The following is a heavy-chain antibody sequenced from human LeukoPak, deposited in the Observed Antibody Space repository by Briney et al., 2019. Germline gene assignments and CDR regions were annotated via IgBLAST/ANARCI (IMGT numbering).Heavy chain of an antibody. J-gene: IGHJ4*02. D-gene: IGHD2-21*02. CDR1: GGSFSGYY. CDR2: IYYSGST. V-gene: IGHV4-31*11. Sequence: SETLSLTCAVYGGSFSGYYWSWIRQHPGKGLEWIGYIYYSGSTYYNPSLKSRVTISVDTSKNQFSLKLNSVTAADTAVYYCASHLNDCGGDCYSEDYWGQGTLVTVSS. CDR3: ASHLNDCGGDCYSEDY.